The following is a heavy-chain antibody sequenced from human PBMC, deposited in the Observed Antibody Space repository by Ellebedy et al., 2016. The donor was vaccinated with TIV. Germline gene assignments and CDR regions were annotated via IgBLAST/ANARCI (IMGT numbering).Heavy chain of an antibody. D-gene: IGHD6-19*01. V-gene: IGHV3-23*01. CDR3: AKGRLAVAATYFDY. CDR2: ISGSGDST. CDR1: GFTFSIYA. Sequence: GESLKISCAASGFTFSIYAMSWVRQAPRKGLEWVSLISGSGDSTYYADSVKGRFTISRDNSKNTLYLQMNSLRAEDTALYYCAKGRLAVAATYFDYWGQGTLVTVSS. J-gene: IGHJ4*02.